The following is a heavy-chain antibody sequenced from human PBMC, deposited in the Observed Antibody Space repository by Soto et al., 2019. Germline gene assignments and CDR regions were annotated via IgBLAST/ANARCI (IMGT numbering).Heavy chain of an antibody. Sequence: QVQLVQSGAEVKKPGSSVKVSCKTSGGTFSTYSIVWVRQAPGEGLEWMGGIIPIFGTANYAQKFQDRVTITADKSTNTAFMELSRLKSEDTAMYYCASSSGNNYGVGTNYYFDYWGQGTLVTV. CDR2: IIPIFGTA. CDR3: ASSSGNNYGVGTNYYFDY. D-gene: IGHD1-26*01. J-gene: IGHJ4*02. V-gene: IGHV1-69*06. CDR1: GGTFSTYS.